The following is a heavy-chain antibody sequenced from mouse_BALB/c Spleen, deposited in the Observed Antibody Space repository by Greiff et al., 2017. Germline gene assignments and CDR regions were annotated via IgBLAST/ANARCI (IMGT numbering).Heavy chain of an antibody. D-gene: IGHD2-3*01. Sequence: EVKLVESGGGLVKPGGSLKLSCAASGFTFSSYAMSWVRQTPEKRLEWVATISSGGSYTYYPDSVKGRFTISRDNAKNTLYLQMSSLRSEDTAMYYCARRGDGYHYFDYWGQGTTLTVSS. J-gene: IGHJ2*01. CDR3: ARRGDGYHYFDY. V-gene: IGHV5-9-3*01. CDR1: GFTFSSYA. CDR2: ISSGGSYT.